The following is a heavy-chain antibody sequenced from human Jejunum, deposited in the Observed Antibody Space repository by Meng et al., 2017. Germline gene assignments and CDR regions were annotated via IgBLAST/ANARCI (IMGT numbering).Heavy chain of an antibody. CDR3: AKVGGPYYYDSIEVYFDY. V-gene: IGHV3-23*01. CDR2: ISGSGGST. CDR1: GFTFSSYA. Sequence: GGSLRLSCAASGFTFSSYAMSWVRQAPGKGLEWVSAISGSGGSTYYADSVKGRFTISRDNSKNTLYLQMNRLRAEDTAVYYCAKVGGPYYYDSIEVYFDYWGQGTLVTVSS. J-gene: IGHJ4*02. D-gene: IGHD3-22*01.